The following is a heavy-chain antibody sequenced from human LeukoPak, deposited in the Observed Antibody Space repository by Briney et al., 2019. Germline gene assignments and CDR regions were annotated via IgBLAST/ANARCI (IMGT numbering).Heavy chain of an antibody. CDR1: GGSFSGYY. CDR3: ARVRSSSWYRAMTTEFDP. D-gene: IGHD6-13*01. Sequence: KPSETLSLTCAVNGGSFSGYYWSWIRQPPGKGLEWIGEINHSGSTNYNPSLKSRVTISVDTSKNQFSLKLSSVTAADTAVYYCARVRSSSWYRAMTTEFDPWGQGTLVTVSS. V-gene: IGHV4-34*01. J-gene: IGHJ5*02. CDR2: INHSGST.